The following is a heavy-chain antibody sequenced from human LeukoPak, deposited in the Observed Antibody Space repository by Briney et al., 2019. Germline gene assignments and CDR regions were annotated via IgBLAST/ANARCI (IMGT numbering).Heavy chain of an antibody. D-gene: IGHD5-12*01. Sequence: GASVKVSCKASGGTLSSYAISWVRQAPGQGLEWMGRIIPILGIANYSQKFQGRVTITADKSTSTAYMELSSLRSEDTAVYYCARDRRYSGYDYGPPGDFDYWGQGTLVTVSS. CDR1: GGTLSSYA. CDR2: IIPILGIA. J-gene: IGHJ4*02. V-gene: IGHV1-69*04. CDR3: ARDRRYSGYDYGPPGDFDY.